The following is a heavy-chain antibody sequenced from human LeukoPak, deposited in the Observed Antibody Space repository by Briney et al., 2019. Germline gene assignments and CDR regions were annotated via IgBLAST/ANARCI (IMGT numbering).Heavy chain of an antibody. J-gene: IGHJ3*02. CDR2: IYYSGST. Sequence: SETLSLTCTVSGGSISSYYWSWIRQPPGKGLEWIGYIYYSGSTNYNPSLKSRVTISVDTSKNQFSLKLSSVTAADTAVHYCARDWSDAFDIWGQGTMVTVSS. CDR3: ARDWSDAFDI. V-gene: IGHV4-59*01. CDR1: GGSISSYY.